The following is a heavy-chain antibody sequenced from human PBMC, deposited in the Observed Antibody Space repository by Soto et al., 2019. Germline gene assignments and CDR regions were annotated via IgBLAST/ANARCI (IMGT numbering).Heavy chain of an antibody. CDR1: GWSFSGYY. J-gene: IGHJ4*02. D-gene: IGHD6-13*01. CDR3: ARGQGIAAAGALGY. CDR2: INHSGST. V-gene: IGHV4-34*01. Sequence: SETLSLPCAVYGWSFSGYYWSWIRQPPGKGLEWIGEINHSGSTNYNPSLKSRVTISVDTSKNQFSLKLSSVTAADTAVYYCARGQGIAAAGALGYWGQGTLVTVSS.